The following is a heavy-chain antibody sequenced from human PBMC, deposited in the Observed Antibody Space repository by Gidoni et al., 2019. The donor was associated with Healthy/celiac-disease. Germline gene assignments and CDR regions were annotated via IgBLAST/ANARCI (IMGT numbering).Heavy chain of an antibody. D-gene: IGHD6-13*01. V-gene: IGHV3-43*01. CDR3: AKDGRIAAAGKRAFDI. CDR1: GFTFAAYT. Sequence: EVQLVESGGVVVQPGGSLRLSCAASGFTFAAYTMHWVRQAPGKGLEWVSLISWDGGSTYYADSVKGRFTISRDNSKNSLYLQMNSLRTEDTALYYCAKDGRIAAAGKRAFDIWGQGTMVTVSS. CDR2: ISWDGGST. J-gene: IGHJ3*02.